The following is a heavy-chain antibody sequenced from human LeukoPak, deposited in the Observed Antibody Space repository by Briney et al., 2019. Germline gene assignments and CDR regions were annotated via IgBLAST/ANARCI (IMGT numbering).Heavy chain of an antibody. CDR3: ARDQTQIWFGEGLWYFDY. CDR2: INPSGGST. J-gene: IGHJ4*02. CDR1: GYTFTSYY. Sequence: ASVKVSCKASGYTFTSYYMHWVRQAPEQGLEWMGIINPSGGSTSYAQKFQGRVTMTTDTSTSTAYMELRSLRSDDTAVYYCARDQTQIWFGEGLWYFDYWGQGTLVTVSS. D-gene: IGHD3-10*01. V-gene: IGHV1-46*01.